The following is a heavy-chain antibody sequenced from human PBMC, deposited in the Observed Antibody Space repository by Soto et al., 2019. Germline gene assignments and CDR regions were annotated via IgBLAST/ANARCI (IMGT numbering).Heavy chain of an antibody. CDR2: ISGYNGNT. V-gene: IGHV1-18*01. CDR3: ASECGMDV. J-gene: IGHJ6*01. Sequence: SSVKVSCKASGYSFHTYAISWVRQAPGQGLEWVGWISGYNGNTNYAQKFQGRVTLTTDTSTKTAFMEIRSLTGGDTAVYYCASECGMDVW. CDR1: GYSFHTYA.